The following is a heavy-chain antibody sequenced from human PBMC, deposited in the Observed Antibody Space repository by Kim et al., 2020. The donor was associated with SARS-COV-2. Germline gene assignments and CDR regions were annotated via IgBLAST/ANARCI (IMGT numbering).Heavy chain of an antibody. CDR2: IYWDDDK. D-gene: IGHD3-22*01. J-gene: IGHJ5*02. Sequence: SGPTLVNPTQTLTLTCTFSGFSLSTSGVGVGWIRQPPGKALEWLALIYWDDDKRYSPSLKSRLTITKDTPKNQVVLTMTNMDPVDTATYYCAHSPTGGYYYGSSGFPWFDPWGQGTLVTVSS. CDR1: GFSLSTSGVG. CDR3: AHSPTGGYYYGSSGFPWFDP. V-gene: IGHV2-5*02.